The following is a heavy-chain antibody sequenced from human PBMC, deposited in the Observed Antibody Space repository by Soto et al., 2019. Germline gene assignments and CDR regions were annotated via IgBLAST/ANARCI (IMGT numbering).Heavy chain of an antibody. J-gene: IGHJ5*02. V-gene: IGHV4-39*01. CDR1: GGSISSSSYY. CDR3: ARHRGPMVRGVITNWFDP. CDR2: IYYSGIT. D-gene: IGHD3-10*01. Sequence: SVTLSLTCTVSGGSISSSSYYWGWIRQPPGKGREWIGSIYYSGITYYNPSLKSRVTISVDTSKNQFSLKLSSVTAADTVVYYCARHRGPMVRGVITNWFDPWGQGTLVTVSS.